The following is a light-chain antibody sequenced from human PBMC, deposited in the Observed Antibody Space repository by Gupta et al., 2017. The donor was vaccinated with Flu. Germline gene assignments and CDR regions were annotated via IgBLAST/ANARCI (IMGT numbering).Light chain of an antibody. CDR2: TGS. V-gene: IGKV2-40*01. Sequence: IEMTQTPLSVSVTPGEPASLSCASSESLFHSDDGNTYLDWYLQKPGQPPQRLIYTGSRRPHGVPDRFSGSGSNRNFTLTISRVEAEDVGIYYCRQRENFPWTFGRGTRVEIK. CDR1: ESLFHSDDGNTY. CDR3: RQRENFPWT. J-gene: IGKJ1*01.